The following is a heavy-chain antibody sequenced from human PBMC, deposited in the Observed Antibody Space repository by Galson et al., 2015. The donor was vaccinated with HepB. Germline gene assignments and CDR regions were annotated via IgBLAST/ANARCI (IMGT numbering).Heavy chain of an antibody. Sequence: SLRLSCAPSGFTFSGYWMHWVRQAPGKGLVWVSRINSDGSSTSYADSVKGRFTTYRDNAKNTLYLQMNSLRAEETAVYYCARSPNDYDSSGYYPYYFDYWGQGTLVTVSS. J-gene: IGHJ4*02. CDR2: INSDGSST. CDR1: GFTFSGYW. V-gene: IGHV3-74*01. D-gene: IGHD3-22*01. CDR3: ARSPNDYDSSGYYPYYFDY.